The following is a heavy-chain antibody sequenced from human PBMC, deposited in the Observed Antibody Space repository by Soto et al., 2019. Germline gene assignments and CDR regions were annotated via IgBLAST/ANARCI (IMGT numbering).Heavy chain of an antibody. CDR1: GYTFTAYY. CDR2: INPNSGGT. D-gene: IGHD2-15*01. CDR3: AREYSSGDTCYPWFDP. Sequence: QVQLVQSGAEVKKPGASVKVSCKASGYTFTAYYLYWVRQAPGQGLEWMGWINPNSGGTEYAQKFQGWVTMTRDTSISTAYMELSRLKSDDTAVYYCAREYSSGDTCYPWFDPWGQGTLVTVSS. V-gene: IGHV1-2*04. J-gene: IGHJ5*02.